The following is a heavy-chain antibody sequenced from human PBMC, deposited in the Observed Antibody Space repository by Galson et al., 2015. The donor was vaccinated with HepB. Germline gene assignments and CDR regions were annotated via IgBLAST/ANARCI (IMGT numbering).Heavy chain of an antibody. Sequence: SVKVSCKASGYTFTSYYMHWVRQAPGQGLEWMGIINPSGGSTSYAQKFQGRVTMTRDTSTSTVYMELSSLRSEDTAVYYCARVVVAVAGIRAPGWFDPWGPGTLVTVSS. CDR3: ARVVVAVAGIRAPGWFDP. CDR1: GYTFTSYY. D-gene: IGHD6-19*01. CDR2: INPSGGST. V-gene: IGHV1-46*01. J-gene: IGHJ5*02.